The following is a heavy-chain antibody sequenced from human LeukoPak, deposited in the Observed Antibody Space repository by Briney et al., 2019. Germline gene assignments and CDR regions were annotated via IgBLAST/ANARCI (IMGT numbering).Heavy chain of an antibody. V-gene: IGHV3-23*01. CDR3: AKDGPASWGYFDY. J-gene: IGHJ4*02. CDR2: ISSSGSST. CDR1: GFTFRSYA. D-gene: IGHD3-16*01. Sequence: GGSLRLSCAASGFTFRSYAMNWFRQAPGKGLEWVSTISSSGSSTYYPDSVRGRFTISRDNSKNTLYLVMNSLRAEDTAEYYCAKDGPASWGYFDYWGQGTLVTVSS.